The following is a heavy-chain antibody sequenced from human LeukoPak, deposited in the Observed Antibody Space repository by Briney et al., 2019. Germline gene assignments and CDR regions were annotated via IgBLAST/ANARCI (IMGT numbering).Heavy chain of an antibody. V-gene: IGHV3-48*01. CDR1: GFTFSSYS. D-gene: IGHD6-13*01. CDR3: ARDSSSSGNVEVGINF. Sequence: GGTLSLSCAASGFTFSSYSMYWVCQAPRQGLDCVSYISRSSSTIYYADSVKRLFTTSRNNAKNSLYRQMNSLRAEDTAVYYCARDSSSSGNVEVGINFWGQGTLVTVS. J-gene: IGHJ4*02. CDR2: ISRSSSTI.